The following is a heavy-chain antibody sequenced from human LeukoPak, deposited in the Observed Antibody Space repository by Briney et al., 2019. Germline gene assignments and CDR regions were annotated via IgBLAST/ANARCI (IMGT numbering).Heavy chain of an antibody. CDR2: ISGGGGST. CDR1: GFTFNNYG. CDR3: AKGSDYDPPYYYYYMDA. Sequence: GGSLRLSCAASGFTFNNYGMNWVRQAPGKGLEWVSGISGGGGSTYYADSVKGRFTISRDNSKNTLYLQMNSLRAEDTAVYYCAKGSDYDPPYYYYYMDAWGKGTTVTISS. V-gene: IGHV3-23*01. D-gene: IGHD5-12*01. J-gene: IGHJ6*03.